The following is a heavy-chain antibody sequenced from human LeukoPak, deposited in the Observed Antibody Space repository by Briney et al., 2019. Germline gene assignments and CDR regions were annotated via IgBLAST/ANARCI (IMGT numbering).Heavy chain of an antibody. V-gene: IGHV6-1*01. J-gene: IGHJ3*01. CDR2: TYYTSKWNT. D-gene: IGHD6-25*01. CDR3: ARGRASAFDF. Sequence: PSQTLSLTCAISGDSASTSGVAWNWVRQSPSRGLEWLGRTYYTSKWNTDYAVSVKSRIVVNPDTSKNQFSLQLNSVTSEDTAVYYCARGRASAFDFWGQGTMVTVSS. CDR1: GDSASTSGVA.